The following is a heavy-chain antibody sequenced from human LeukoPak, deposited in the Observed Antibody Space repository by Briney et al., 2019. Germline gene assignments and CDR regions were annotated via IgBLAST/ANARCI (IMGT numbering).Heavy chain of an antibody. CDR2: ISSSSSYI. CDR3: ARDLPPIAVAGTTGPGGYYYYYGMDA. Sequence: GGSLRLSCAASGFTFSSYSMNWVRQAPGKGLEWVLSISSSSSYIYYADSVKGRFTISRDNAKNSLYLQMTSLRAEDTAVYYCARDLPPIAVAGTTGPGGYYYYYGMDAWGQGTTVTVSS. CDR1: GFTFSSYS. D-gene: IGHD6-19*01. V-gene: IGHV3-21*01. J-gene: IGHJ6*02.